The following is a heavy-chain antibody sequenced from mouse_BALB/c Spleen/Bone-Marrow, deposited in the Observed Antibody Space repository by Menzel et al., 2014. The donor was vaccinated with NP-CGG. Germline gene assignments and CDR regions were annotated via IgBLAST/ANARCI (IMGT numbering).Heavy chain of an antibody. J-gene: IGHJ4*01. D-gene: IGHD1-1*01. CDR2: ISGGGSYT. CDR1: GFTFSSYG. Sequence: EVKLVESGGDLVKPGGSLKLSCAASGFTFSSYGMSWVRQTPDKRLEWVATISGGGSYTYYPDSVKGRFTISRDNAKNTLYLQMSSLKSEDTAMYYCASGNYYAMDYWGQGTSVTVSS. CDR3: ASGNYYAMDY. V-gene: IGHV5-6*02.